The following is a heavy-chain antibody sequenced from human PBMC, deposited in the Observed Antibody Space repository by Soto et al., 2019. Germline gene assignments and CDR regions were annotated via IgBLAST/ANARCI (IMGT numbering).Heavy chain of an antibody. CDR2: ISWNSGSI. V-gene: IGHV3-9*01. Sequence: EVQLVESGGGLVQPGRSLRLSCAASGFTFDDYAMHWVRQAPGKGLEWVSGISWNSGSIGYADSVKGRFTISRDNAKNSLYLQMNSLRAEDTALYYCATGDPSRNYYYYYMDVWGKGTTVTVSS. CDR1: GFTFDDYA. CDR3: ATGDPSRNYYYYYMDV. J-gene: IGHJ6*03.